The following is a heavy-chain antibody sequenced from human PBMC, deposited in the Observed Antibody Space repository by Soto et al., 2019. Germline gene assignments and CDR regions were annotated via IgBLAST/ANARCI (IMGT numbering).Heavy chain of an antibody. J-gene: IGHJ6*02. D-gene: IGHD4-17*01. CDR1: GGTFSSYA. V-gene: IGHV1-69*13. CDR2: IIPIFGTA. CDR3: ARVSDYGGSNYYYYGMDV. Sequence: VASVKVSCKASGGTFSSYAISWVRQAPGEGLEWMGGIIPIFGTANYAQKFQGRVTITADESTSTAYMELSSLRSEDTAVYYCARVSDYGGSNYYYYGMDVWGQGTKVTVSS.